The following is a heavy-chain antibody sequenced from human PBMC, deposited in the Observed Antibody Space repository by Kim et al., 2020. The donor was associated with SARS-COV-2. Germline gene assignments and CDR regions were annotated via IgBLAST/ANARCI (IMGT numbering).Heavy chain of an antibody. D-gene: IGHD1-26*01. Sequence: NTNYAPKLQGRVTMTTDTSTSTAYMELRSLRSDDTAVYYCARGLLYFDYWGQGTLVTVSS. CDR3: ARGLLYFDY. J-gene: IGHJ4*02. V-gene: IGHV1-18*01. CDR2: NT.